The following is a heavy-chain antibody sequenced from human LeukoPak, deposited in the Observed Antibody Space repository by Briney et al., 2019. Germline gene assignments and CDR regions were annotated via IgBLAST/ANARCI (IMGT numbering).Heavy chain of an antibody. CDR3: ARLFEWGVWPQYYYAMDV. CDR1: GYPLPVNW. D-gene: IGHD3-3*01. J-gene: IGHJ6*02. Sequence: GKSWRFSCTVLGYPLPVNWTGWGGKGTGQGWRGLESFTLFASDTKYSPSFQGHVTISADKSINTAYLQWNSLKASDTAIYYCARLFEWGVWPQYYYAMDVWGLGTAVTVSS. V-gene: IGHV5-51*02. CDR2: FTLFASDT.